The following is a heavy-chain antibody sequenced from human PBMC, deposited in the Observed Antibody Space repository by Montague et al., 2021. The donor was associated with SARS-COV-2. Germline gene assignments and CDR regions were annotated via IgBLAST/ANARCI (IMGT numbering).Heavy chain of an antibody. V-gene: IGHV4-34*01. Sequence: SETLSLTCAVYGGSFSGYCWSWIRQPPGKGLEWIGEINHSGSTNYNPSLKSLVTMSVDTSKNQFSLKLSSVTAADTAVYYCARVRYYGSGTSLGMDVWGQGTTVTVSS. CDR2: INHSGST. D-gene: IGHD3-10*01. J-gene: IGHJ6*02. CDR3: ARVRYYGSGTSLGMDV. CDR1: GGSFSGYC.